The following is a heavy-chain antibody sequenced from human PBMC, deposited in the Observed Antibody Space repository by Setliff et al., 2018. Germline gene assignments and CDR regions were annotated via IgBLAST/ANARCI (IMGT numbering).Heavy chain of an antibody. CDR1: GGSISTNSYY. CDR3: GRVTGSGKGF. Sequence: SETLSLTCTVSGGSISTNSYYWSWIRQPPGKGLEWIAYIYYSGTTNYNPSLKSRVTISLDTSKNQFSLKLSSVTAADTAVYYCGRVTGSGKGFWGQGTLVTVSS. J-gene: IGHJ4*02. D-gene: IGHD2-15*01. CDR2: IYYSGTT. V-gene: IGHV4-61*01.